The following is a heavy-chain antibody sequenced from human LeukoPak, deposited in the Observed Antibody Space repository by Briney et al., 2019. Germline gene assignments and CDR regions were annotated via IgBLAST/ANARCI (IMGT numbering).Heavy chain of an antibody. D-gene: IGHD2-8*01. J-gene: IGHJ4*02. V-gene: IGHV4-34*01. CDR1: GGSISSYY. Sequence: NTSETLSLTCTVSGGSISSYYWSWIRQPPGKGLEWIGEINHSGSTNYNPSLKSRVTISVDTSKNQFSLKLSSVTAADTAVYYCARGTPLYCTNGVCYDYWGQGTLVTVSS. CDR2: INHSGST. CDR3: ARGTPLYCTNGVCYDY.